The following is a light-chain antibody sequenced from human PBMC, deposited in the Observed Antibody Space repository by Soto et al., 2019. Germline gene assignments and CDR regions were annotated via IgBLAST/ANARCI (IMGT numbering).Light chain of an antibody. Sequence: QPASVSGSPGQSITISCTGSSSDIGAYNYVSWYQQHPGKAPKLMIYDVTNRPSGLSNRFSGSKSGSTASLTISGLQAEDEADYYCSSYTSSRIRVFGGGTQLTVL. J-gene: IGLJ3*02. V-gene: IGLV2-14*01. CDR3: SSYTSSRIRV. CDR2: DVT. CDR1: SSDIGAYNY.